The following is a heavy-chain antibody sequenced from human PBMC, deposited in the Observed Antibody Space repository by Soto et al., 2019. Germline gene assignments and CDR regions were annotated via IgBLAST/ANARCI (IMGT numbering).Heavy chain of an antibody. Sequence: EVQLVESGGDLVRPGGSLTISFVASGFDFSVSAMHWVRQASGKGLEWVGRMKSKGNNYATAYAASVQGRFTISRDDSNNTTFLHISNSRTEDTAVYYCARNRIIWTNHMTRVISTDGFDIWGQGTLVTVSS. J-gene: IGHJ3*02. V-gene: IGHV3-73*01. CDR1: GFDFSVSA. D-gene: IGHD4-4*01. CDR3: ARNRIIWTNHMTRVISTDGFDI. CDR2: MKSKGNNYAT.